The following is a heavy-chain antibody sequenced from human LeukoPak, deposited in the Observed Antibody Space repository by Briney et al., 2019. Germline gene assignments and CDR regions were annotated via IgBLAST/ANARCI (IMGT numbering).Heavy chain of an antibody. CDR1: GFTFADYA. V-gene: IGHV3-9*01. J-gene: IGHJ4*02. Sequence: SLXLSCAASGFTFADYAMHWVRQTPGKGLEWVSDISWNSGSLGYADSVKGRFTISRDNAKNSLYLQMNSLRAEDTALYYCAKDRGATFYYGSGSFDFWGQGTLVTVSS. D-gene: IGHD3-10*01. CDR2: ISWNSGSL. CDR3: AKDRGATFYYGSGSFDF.